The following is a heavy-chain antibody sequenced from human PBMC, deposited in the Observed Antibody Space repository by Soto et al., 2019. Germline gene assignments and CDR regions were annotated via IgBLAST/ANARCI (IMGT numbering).Heavy chain of an antibody. CDR1: GSTFNNFA. CDR2: IVVDSNTA. J-gene: IGHJ4*02. CDR3: ARALKSWEGHYYFDF. D-gene: IGHD1-26*01. V-gene: IGHV1-69*06. Sequence: QVVLLQSGAEVKEPGSSVRVSCQVSGSTFNNFAFSWVRQAPGHGPEWMGGIVVDSNTAEYSQRFQDRVTITADTSTDTLYMELGSLTFEYTAVYYCARALKSWEGHYYFDFWGQGTLVTVSS.